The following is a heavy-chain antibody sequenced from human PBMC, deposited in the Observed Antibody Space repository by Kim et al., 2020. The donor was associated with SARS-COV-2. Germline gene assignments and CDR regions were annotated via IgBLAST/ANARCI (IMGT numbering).Heavy chain of an antibody. D-gene: IGHD3-22*01. CDR1: GFTFSSYA. CDR3: AKDRDGVVVVITWYFDL. Sequence: GGSLRLSCAASGFTFSSYAMSWVRQAPGKGLEWVSAISGSGGSTYYADSVKGRFTISRDNSKNTLYLQMNSLRAEDTAVYYCAKDRDGVVVVITWYFDLWGRGTLVTVSS. CDR2: ISGSGGST. J-gene: IGHJ2*01. V-gene: IGHV3-23*01.